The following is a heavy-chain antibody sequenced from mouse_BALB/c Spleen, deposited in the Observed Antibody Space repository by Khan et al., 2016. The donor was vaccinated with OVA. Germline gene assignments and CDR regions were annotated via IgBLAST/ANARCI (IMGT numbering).Heavy chain of an antibody. J-gene: IGHJ3*01. CDR3: TRLGTAGWFAY. CDR1: GYSFTNYY. Sequence: VQLKESGPELMKPGASVKISCKASGYSFTNYYIHWVKQSHGQSLEWIGYIDPFNGGTNYNQKSKGTATLTVGQSTSKADMHHSSLTSEDSAVYYCTRLGTAGWFAYWGQGTLVTVSA. CDR2: IDPFNGGT. V-gene: IGHV1S135*01. D-gene: IGHD3-3*01.